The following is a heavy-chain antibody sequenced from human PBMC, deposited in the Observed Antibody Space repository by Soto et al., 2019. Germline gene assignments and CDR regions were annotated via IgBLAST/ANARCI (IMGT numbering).Heavy chain of an antibody. CDR2: IYPGDSDT. CDR1: GYNFPNYW. J-gene: IGHJ4*02. CDR3: ASVRGVAATGFLDY. D-gene: IGHD6-19*01. Sequence: EVQLEQSGAEVKKPGESLKISCKGSGYNFPNYWIAWVRQMPGKGLEWMGIIYPGDSDTGNSPSFQGQVTISADKSISTAYLQWSSLKASDTAMYYCASVRGVAATGFLDYWGQGTLVTVSS. V-gene: IGHV5-51*01.